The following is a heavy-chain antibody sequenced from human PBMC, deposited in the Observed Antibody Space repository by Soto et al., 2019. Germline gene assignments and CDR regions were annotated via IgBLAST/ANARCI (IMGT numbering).Heavy chain of an antibody. J-gene: IGHJ4*02. CDR1: GYIFTGYY. Sequence: ASVKVSCKASGYIFTGYYMHWVRQAPGQGLEWMGWINPNSGDTNYTQKFQGWVTMTRDTSISTAYMELNRLRSDDTAVYYCAASRISIAVAGETEYYFDYWGQGTLVTVSS. CDR3: AASRISIAVAGETEYYFDY. CDR2: INPNSGDT. V-gene: IGHV1-2*04. D-gene: IGHD6-19*01.